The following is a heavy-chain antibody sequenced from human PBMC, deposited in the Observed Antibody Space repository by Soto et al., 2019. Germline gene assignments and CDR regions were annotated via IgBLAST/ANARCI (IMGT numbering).Heavy chain of an antibody. CDR3: ARSGYSYGPKPLLY. V-gene: IGHV4-31*03. J-gene: IGHJ4*02. D-gene: IGHD5-18*01. CDR1: VCSISSGGYY. Sequence: QVQLQESGPGLVKPSQTLSLTCTVSVCSISSGGYYWSWIRQHPGKGLEWIGYIYYSGSTYYNPCLMSRVTISVDRSKNQFSLKLSSVPAADTAVYFCARSGYSYGPKPLLYWGQGTLVTVSS. CDR2: IYYSGST.